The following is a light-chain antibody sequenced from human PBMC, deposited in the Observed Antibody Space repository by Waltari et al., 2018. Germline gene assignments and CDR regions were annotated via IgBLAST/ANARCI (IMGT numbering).Light chain of an antibody. J-gene: IGKJ4*02. Sequence: EIVFTQSPATLSLSPGDRAPLSCRASQSVSNYLAWYQQKPGQPPRLLIYGASNRAAGIPDRFSGSGSGTDFTLTISSLDTEDVAVYFCQQRSNWPGLTFGGGTKVEIK. CDR2: GAS. CDR3: QQRSNWPGLT. CDR1: QSVSNY. V-gene: IGKV3-11*01.